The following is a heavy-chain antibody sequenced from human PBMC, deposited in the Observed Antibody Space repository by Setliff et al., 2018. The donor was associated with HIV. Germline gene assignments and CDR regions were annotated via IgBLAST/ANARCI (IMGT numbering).Heavy chain of an antibody. D-gene: IGHD6-13*01. CDR1: GGSISGHH. V-gene: IGHV4-4*09. CDR3: ARSPSYSSSWEYYFDY. J-gene: IGHJ4*02. CDR2: IYTSRGT. Sequence: SETLSLTCTVSGGSISGHHWSWLRQTPGKGLEWIGYIYTSRGTNYNHSLRTRVIISVDTSNQFSLKLSSVTAADAAVYYCARSPSYSSSWEYYFDYWGQGILVTVSS.